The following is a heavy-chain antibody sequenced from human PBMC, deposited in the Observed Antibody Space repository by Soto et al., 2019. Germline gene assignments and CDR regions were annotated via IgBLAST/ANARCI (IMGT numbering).Heavy chain of an antibody. CDR3: ARAGHITNYGMAV. D-gene: IGHD2-21*01. CDR1: GGTFSSYP. J-gene: IGHJ6*02. Sequence: QVQLVQSGAEVKKPGSSVKVSCEASGGTFSSYPINWVRQARGQGLEWMGGIIPFFGTSNYAQKFQGRVTITADDSTSTAYMELRSLRSEDTAVYYCARAGHITNYGMAVWCQGTTVTVSS. CDR2: IIPFFGTS. V-gene: IGHV1-69*01.